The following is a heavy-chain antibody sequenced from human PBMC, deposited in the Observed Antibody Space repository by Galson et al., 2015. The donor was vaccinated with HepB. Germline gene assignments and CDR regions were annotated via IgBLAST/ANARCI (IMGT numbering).Heavy chain of an antibody. CDR3: ARDQSPVGGSSWYEAFGI. CDR1: GYTFTSYG. V-gene: IGHV1-18*01. Sequence: SVKVSCKASGYTFTSYGISWVRQAPGQGPGWVGWISVYNGFTNYAQKLQGRVSVTTDTSTSTVFMELRSLTSDDTGVYYCARDQSPVGGSSWYEAFGIWGQGTMVTVSS. D-gene: IGHD6-13*01. CDR2: ISVYNGFT. J-gene: IGHJ3*02.